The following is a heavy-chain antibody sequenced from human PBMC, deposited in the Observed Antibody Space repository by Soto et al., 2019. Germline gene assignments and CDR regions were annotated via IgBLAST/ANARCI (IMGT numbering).Heavy chain of an antibody. J-gene: IGHJ5*02. V-gene: IGHV4-34*01. CDR1: GGSFSGYY. CDR3: ARGRVTMIVVVSRRNWFDP. CDR2: INHSGST. Sequence: SDTLSLTCAVYGGSFSGYYWSWIRQPPGKGLEWIGEINHSGSTNYNPSLKSRVTISVDTSKNQFSLKLSSVTAADTAVYYCARGRVTMIVVVSRRNWFDPWGQGTLVTVSS. D-gene: IGHD3-22*01.